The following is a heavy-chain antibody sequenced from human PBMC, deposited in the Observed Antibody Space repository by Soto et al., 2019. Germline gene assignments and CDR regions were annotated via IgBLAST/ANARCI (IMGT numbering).Heavy chain of an antibody. Sequence: PGGSLRLSCAASGFPFDDYGMILARPAPGKGLEWVSGVNWNGGSIGYADSVKGRFTISRDNAKNSLYLQMNSLRAEDTAFYYCVRGASLNFDYWGQGTLVTVSS. CDR1: GFPFDDYG. CDR2: VNWNGGSI. CDR3: VRGASLNFDY. J-gene: IGHJ4*02. D-gene: IGHD1-26*01. V-gene: IGHV3-20*04.